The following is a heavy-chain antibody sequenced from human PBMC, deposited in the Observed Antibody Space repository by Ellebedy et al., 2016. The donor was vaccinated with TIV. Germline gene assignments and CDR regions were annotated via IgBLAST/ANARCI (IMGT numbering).Heavy chain of an antibody. D-gene: IGHD1/OR15-1a*01. CDR1: GFIVSSYY. Sequence: GESLKISCAASGFIVSSYYMIWVRQAPGKGLEWVSVIYDGGRTSYADSVTGRFTISRDSSENTLYLQMNSLRADDSALYFCAVSLTTPGAFDYWGQGMLVTVSS. CDR2: IYDGGRT. J-gene: IGHJ4*02. V-gene: IGHV3-53*01. CDR3: AVSLTTPGAFDY.